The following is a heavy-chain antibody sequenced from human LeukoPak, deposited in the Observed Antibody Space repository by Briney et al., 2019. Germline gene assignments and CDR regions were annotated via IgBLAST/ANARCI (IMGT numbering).Heavy chain of an antibody. CDR2: IIPIFGTA. CDR3: AGVWSSSWYGGFDP. V-gene: IGHV1-69*05. CDR1: GGTFSSYA. Sequence: SVKVSCKASGGTFSSYAISWVRQAPGQGLEWMGGIIPIFGTANYAQKFQGRVTITTDESTSTAYMEPSSLRSEDTAVYYCAGVWSSSWYGGFDPWGQGTLVTVSS. D-gene: IGHD6-13*01. J-gene: IGHJ5*02.